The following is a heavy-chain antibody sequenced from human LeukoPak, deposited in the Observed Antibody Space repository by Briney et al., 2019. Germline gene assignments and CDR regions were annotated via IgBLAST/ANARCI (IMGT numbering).Heavy chain of an antibody. V-gene: IGHV3-30*02. CDR2: IRYDGSNK. J-gene: IGHJ4*02. CDR1: GFTFSSYG. D-gene: IGHD3-10*01. Sequence: QPGGSLRLSCAASGFTFSSYGMHWVRQAPGKGLEWVAFIRYDGSNKYYADSVKGRFTISRDNSKNTLYLQMNSLRAEDTAVYYCAKEIRGVQLYYFDYWGQGTLVTVSS. CDR3: AKEIRGVQLYYFDY.